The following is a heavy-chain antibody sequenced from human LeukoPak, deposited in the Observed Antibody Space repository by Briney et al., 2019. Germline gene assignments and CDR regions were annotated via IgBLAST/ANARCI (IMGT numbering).Heavy chain of an antibody. D-gene: IGHD4-17*01. J-gene: IGHJ6*02. CDR2: IYYSGST. CDR1: GGSISSSSYY. V-gene: IGHV4-39*01. CDR3: ARQTTVTTLYYYYGMDV. Sequence: SETLSLTCTVSGGSISSSSYYWGWIRQPPGKGLEWIGSIYYSGSTYYNPSLKSRVTISVDTSKNRFSLKLSSVTAADTAVYYCARQTTVTTLYYYYGMDVWGQGTTVTVSS.